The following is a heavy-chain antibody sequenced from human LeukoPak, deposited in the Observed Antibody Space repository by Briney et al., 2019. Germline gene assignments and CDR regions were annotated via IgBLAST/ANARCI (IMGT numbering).Heavy chain of an antibody. Sequence: GGSLRLSCAASGFTFSSYAMSWVRQAPGKGLEWVSYISSSSSTIYYADSVKGRFTISRDNAKNSLYLQMNSLRAGDTAVYYCARDYFGSALDYWGQGTLVTVSS. CDR2: ISSSSSTI. CDR1: GFTFSSYA. J-gene: IGHJ4*02. CDR3: ARDYFGSALDY. V-gene: IGHV3-48*01. D-gene: IGHD3-10*01.